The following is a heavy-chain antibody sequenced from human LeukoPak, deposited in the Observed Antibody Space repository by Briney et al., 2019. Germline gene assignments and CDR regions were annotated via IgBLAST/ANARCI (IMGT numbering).Heavy chain of an antibody. Sequence: GGSLRLSCAVSGFTFSSYAMSWVRQAPGKGLEWVSAISGSGGSTYYADSVKGRFTISRDNSKNTLYLQMNSLRAEDTAVYYCAKDRGVYYYGSGNYPLDALDIWGQGTMVTVSS. CDR2: ISGSGGST. CDR1: GFTFSSYA. CDR3: AKDRGVYYYGSGNYPLDALDI. J-gene: IGHJ3*02. D-gene: IGHD3-10*01. V-gene: IGHV3-23*01.